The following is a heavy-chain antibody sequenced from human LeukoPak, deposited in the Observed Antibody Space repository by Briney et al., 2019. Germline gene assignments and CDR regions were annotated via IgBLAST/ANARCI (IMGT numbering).Heavy chain of an antibody. CDR1: GYTFTSYD. V-gene: IGHV1-8*01. J-gene: IGHJ4*02. D-gene: IGHD6-6*01. Sequence: ASVKVSRKASGYTFTSYDINWVRQATGQGLEWMGWMNPTSGNTGYAQKFQGRVTMTRNTSISAAYMELSSLRYEDTAVYYCARGRFLYSSSSGYFVYWGQGTLVTVSS. CDR3: ARGRFLYSSSSGYFVY. CDR2: MNPTSGNT.